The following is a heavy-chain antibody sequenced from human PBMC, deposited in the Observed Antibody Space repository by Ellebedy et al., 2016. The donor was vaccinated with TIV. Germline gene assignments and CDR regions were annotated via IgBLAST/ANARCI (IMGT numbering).Heavy chain of an antibody. D-gene: IGHD3-22*01. CDR1: GYSFTAYF. V-gene: IGHV1-2*06. CDR2: INPNSGDA. CDR3: ARAYYYDSIAFYFDS. Sequence: ASVKVSCKTSGYSFTAYFLHWVRQAPGQGLEWMGRINPNSGDATYAQKFLGRVTLTRDTSISTAYMELSRLRSDDTALYYCARAYYYDSIAFYFDSWGQGTLVTVSS. J-gene: IGHJ4*02.